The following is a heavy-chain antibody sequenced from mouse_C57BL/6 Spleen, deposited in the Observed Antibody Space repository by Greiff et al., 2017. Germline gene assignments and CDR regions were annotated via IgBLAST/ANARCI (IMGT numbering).Heavy chain of an antibody. D-gene: IGHD2-4*01. CDR1: GYTFTDYY. CDR2: IYPGSGNT. CDR3: ARGITTLYYYAMDY. Sequence: VQLQQSGAELVRPGASVKLSCKASGYTFTDYYINWVKQRPGQGLEWIARIYPGSGNTYYNEKFKGKATLTAEKSSSTAYMQLSSLTSEDSAVYFCARGITTLYYYAMDYWGQGTSVTVSS. V-gene: IGHV1-76*01. J-gene: IGHJ4*01.